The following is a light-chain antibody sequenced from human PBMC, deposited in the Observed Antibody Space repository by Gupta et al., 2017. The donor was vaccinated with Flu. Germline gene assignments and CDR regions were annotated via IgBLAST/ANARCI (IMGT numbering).Light chain of an antibody. J-gene: IGKJ4*01. CDR3: QQYGSSPFT. CDR2: GAT. Sequence: EIVLTPSPGTLSFSPGERATLSCRASQSVSSSYLAWYQQKPGQAPRLLIYGATSRATGIPDRFSGSGSGTDFTLTINRLEPEDFAVYYCQQYGSSPFTFGGGTKVEIK. CDR1: QSVSSSY. V-gene: IGKV3-20*01.